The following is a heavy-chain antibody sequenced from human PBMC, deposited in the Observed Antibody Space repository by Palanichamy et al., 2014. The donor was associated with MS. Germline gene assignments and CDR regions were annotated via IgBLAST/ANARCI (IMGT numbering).Heavy chain of an antibody. CDR3: ARMPVGVTTFGAFDF. Sequence: QVRLQESGPGLVKPSETLSLTCTVSGGSVSSDFSYWSWIRQPPGKDLEWIGYIYYSGSTNYNPSLKSRVTISVDTSKNQFSLRLNSVTAADTAVYYCARMPVGVTTFGAFDFWGQGTMVTVSS. CDR2: IYYSGST. J-gene: IGHJ3*01. CDR1: GGSVSSDFSY. V-gene: IGHV4-61*01. D-gene: IGHD1-26*01.